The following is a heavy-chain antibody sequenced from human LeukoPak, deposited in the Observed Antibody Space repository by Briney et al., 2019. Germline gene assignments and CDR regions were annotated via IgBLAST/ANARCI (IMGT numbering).Heavy chain of an antibody. V-gene: IGHV4-59*11. CDR1: GGSISSHY. Sequence: SETLSLTCTVSGGSISSHYWSWIRQPPGKGLEWIGYIYYSGSTNYNPSLKSRVTISVDTSKNQFSLKLSSVTAADTAVYYCASSSVQLYYFDYWGQGTLVTVSS. J-gene: IGHJ4*02. D-gene: IGHD3-10*01. CDR2: IYYSGST. CDR3: ASSSVQLYYFDY.